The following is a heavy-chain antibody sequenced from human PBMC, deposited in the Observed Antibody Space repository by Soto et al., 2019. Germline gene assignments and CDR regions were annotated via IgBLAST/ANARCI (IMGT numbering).Heavy chain of an antibody. Sequence: QVQLQESGPGLVKPSQTLSLTCTVSGGSISSGGYYWSWIRQHPGKGLEWIGYIYYSGSTYYNPSLKSRVTISVDTSKNQFSLKLSSVTAADTAVYYCAREGFGELLNWFDPWGQGTLFTVSS. J-gene: IGHJ5*02. CDR1: GGSISSGGYY. D-gene: IGHD3-10*01. V-gene: IGHV4-31*03. CDR2: IYYSGST. CDR3: AREGFGELLNWFDP.